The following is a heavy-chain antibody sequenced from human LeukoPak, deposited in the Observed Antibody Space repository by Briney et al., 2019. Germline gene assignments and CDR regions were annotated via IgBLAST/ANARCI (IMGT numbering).Heavy chain of an antibody. CDR1: GYSISSGYY. CDR2: IYHSGSS. D-gene: IGHD3-16*01. J-gene: IGHJ6*03. CDR3: ARVQFGYYYYYYYMDV. Sequence: SETLSLTCTVSGYSISSGYYWGWIRQPPGKGLEWIGSIYHSGSSYYNPSLKSRVTISVDTSKNQFSLKLSSATAADTAVYYCARVQFGYYYYYYYMDVWGKGTTVTVSS. V-gene: IGHV4-38-2*02.